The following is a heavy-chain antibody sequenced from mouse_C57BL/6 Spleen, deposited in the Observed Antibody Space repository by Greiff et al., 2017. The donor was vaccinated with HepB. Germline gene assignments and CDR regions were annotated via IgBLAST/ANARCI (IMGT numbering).Heavy chain of an antibody. CDR1: GYTFTSYW. CDR3: ARVPDRTWFAY. CDR2: IHPNSGST. D-gene: IGHD2-14*01. Sequence: QVQLKESGAELVKPGASVKLSCKASGYTFTSYWMHWVKQRPGQGLEWIGMIHPNSGSTNYNEKFKSKATLTVDKSSSTAYMQLSSLTSEDSAVYYCARVPDRTWFAYWGQGTLVTVSA. V-gene: IGHV1-64*01. J-gene: IGHJ3*01.